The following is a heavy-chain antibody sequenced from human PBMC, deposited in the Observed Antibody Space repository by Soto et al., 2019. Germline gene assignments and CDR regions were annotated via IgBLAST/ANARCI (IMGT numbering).Heavy chain of an antibody. D-gene: IGHD3-22*01. J-gene: IGHJ4*02. Sequence: PGGSLRLSCAASGFTFSSYAMSWVRQAPGKGLEWVSAISGSGGSTYYADSVKGRFTISRDNSKNTLYLQMNSLRAEDTAVYHCANGPGYYYDSSGYFFDYWGQGTLVTVSS. V-gene: IGHV3-23*01. CDR3: ANGPGYYYDSSGYFFDY. CDR2: ISGSGGST. CDR1: GFTFSSYA.